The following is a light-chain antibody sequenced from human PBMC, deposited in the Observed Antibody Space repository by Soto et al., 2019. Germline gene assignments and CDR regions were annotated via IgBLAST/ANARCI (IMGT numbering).Light chain of an antibody. CDR2: AAS. CDR1: QSISGY. J-gene: IGKJ1*01. Sequence: DIQMTQSPSSLSAYVGDRGNITCRASQSISGYLNWYQQRPGQAPKLLIYAASNLQSGVPETFTGSESGSDFTLTIRSLKPEDFATYFCQKSYSTPPWTFGPWPQVDLK. CDR3: QKSYSTPPWT. V-gene: IGKV1-39*01.